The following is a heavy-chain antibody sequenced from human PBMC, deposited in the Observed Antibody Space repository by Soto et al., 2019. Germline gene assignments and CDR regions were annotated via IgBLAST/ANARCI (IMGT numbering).Heavy chain of an antibody. V-gene: IGHV3-23*01. D-gene: IGHD1-20*01. Sequence: EVQLLESGGGLVQPGGSLRLSCAASGFTFSSYAMSWVRQAPGKGLEWVSAISGSGGSTYYADSVKGRFTISRDNSKNTLYLQMNSLRAEDTAVYYCAKDPGRNNWNQKLPINWFDPWGQGTLVTVSS. CDR1: GFTFSSYA. CDR2: ISGSGGST. CDR3: AKDPGRNNWNQKLPINWFDP. J-gene: IGHJ5*02.